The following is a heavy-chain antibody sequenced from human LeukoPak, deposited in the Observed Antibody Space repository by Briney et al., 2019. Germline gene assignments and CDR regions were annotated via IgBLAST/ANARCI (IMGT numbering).Heavy chain of an antibody. CDR1: GFTFSSYA. CDR2: ISGSGGST. J-gene: IGHJ4*02. D-gene: IGHD1-26*01. Sequence: GGSLRLSCAAYGFTFSSYAMSWVRQAPGKGLEWVSAISGSGGSTYYADSVKGRFTISRDNSKNTLYLQMNSLRAEDTAVYYCAKGKYSGSYYYDYWGQGTLVTVSS. CDR3: AKGKYSGSYYYDY. V-gene: IGHV3-23*01.